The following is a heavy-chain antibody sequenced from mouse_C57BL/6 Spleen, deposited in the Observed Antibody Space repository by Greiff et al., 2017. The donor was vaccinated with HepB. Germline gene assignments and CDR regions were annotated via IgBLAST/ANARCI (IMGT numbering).Heavy chain of an antibody. CDR1: DYTFTDYY. CDR2: INPNNGGT. Sequence: EVQLQQSGPELVKPGASVKISCKASDYTFTDYYMNWVKQSHGKSLEWIGDINPNNGGTSYNQKFKGKATLTVDKSSSTAYMELRSLTSEDSAVYYCARADYWGQGTTLTVSS. J-gene: IGHJ2*01. CDR3: ARADY. V-gene: IGHV1-26*01.